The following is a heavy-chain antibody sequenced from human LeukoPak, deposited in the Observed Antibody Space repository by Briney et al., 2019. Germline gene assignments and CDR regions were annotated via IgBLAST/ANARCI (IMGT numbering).Heavy chain of an antibody. CDR3: ARDNSGSYPLDY. J-gene: IGHJ4*02. V-gene: IGHV1-2*02. D-gene: IGHD1-26*01. CDR2: INPNSGGT. Sequence: ASVKVSCKASGYTFTSYYMHWVRQAPGQGLEWMGWINPNSGGTNYAQKFQGRVTMTRDTSISTTYMELSRLRSDDTAVYYCARDNSGSYPLDYWGQGTLVTVSS. CDR1: GYTFTSYY.